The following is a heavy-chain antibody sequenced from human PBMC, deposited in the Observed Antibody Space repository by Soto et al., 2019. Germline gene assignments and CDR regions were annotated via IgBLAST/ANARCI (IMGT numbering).Heavy chain of an antibody. CDR1: GFTFSSYA. CDR2: ISGSGGST. Sequence: HPGGSLRLSCAASGFTFSSYAMSWVRQAPGKGLEWVSAISGSGGSTYYADSVKGRFTISRDNSKNTLYLQMNSLRAEDTAVYYCARTSLKGIVLMVYAIRAPSALDYWGQGTLVTVSS. J-gene: IGHJ4*02. D-gene: IGHD2-8*01. V-gene: IGHV3-23*01. CDR3: ARTSLKGIVLMVYAIRAPSALDY.